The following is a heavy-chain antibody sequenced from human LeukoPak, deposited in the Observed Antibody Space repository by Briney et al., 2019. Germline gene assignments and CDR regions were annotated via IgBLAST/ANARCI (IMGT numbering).Heavy chain of an antibody. CDR3: ASVDSSGYYFY. J-gene: IGHJ4*02. V-gene: IGHV1-2*02. CDR1: GYTFTGYH. D-gene: IGHD3-22*01. Sequence: GASVKVSCRASGYTFTGYHIHWVRQAPGHGLEWMGWIAPNTGDTNYAQKFQGRVTMTTDTSTSTAYMELRSLRSDDTAVYYCASVDSSGYYFYWGQGTLVTVSS. CDR2: IAPNTGDT.